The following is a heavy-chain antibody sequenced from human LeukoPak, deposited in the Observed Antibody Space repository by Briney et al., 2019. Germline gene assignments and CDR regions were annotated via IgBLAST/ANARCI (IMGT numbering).Heavy chain of an antibody. CDR3: ARGLIWFGELSHYMDV. CDR1: GFTFSSYW. J-gene: IGHJ6*03. CDR2: IKKDGSEK. D-gene: IGHD3-10*01. V-gene: IGHV3-7*01. Sequence: PGGSLRLSYAASGFTFSSYWMSWVRQAPGKGLEWVANIKKDGSEKYSVDSVKGRFTISRDNAKKSLYLQMNSLRAEDMAVYYCARGLIWFGELSHYMDVWGKGTTVTISS.